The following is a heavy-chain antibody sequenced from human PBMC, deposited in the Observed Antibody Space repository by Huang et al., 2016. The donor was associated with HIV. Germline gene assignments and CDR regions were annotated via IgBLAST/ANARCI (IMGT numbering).Heavy chain of an antibody. V-gene: IGHV1-18*04. CDR3: ARTKGEFDF. Sequence: QIHLVQSGPEAKQHGASVKVSCKASGYKFHIYEITWVRQTPGQGLEWMGWISGDNVSTRFAQKFHDRLTMTTDVSTSTAYLELRSLRLDDTAVYYCARTKGEFDFWGQGALVTVSS. J-gene: IGHJ4*02. CDR1: GYKFHIYE. D-gene: IGHD3-16*01. CDR2: ISGDNVST.